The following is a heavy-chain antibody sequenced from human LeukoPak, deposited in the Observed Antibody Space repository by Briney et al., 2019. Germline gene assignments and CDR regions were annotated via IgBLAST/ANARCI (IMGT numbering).Heavy chain of an antibody. Sequence: GGSLRLSCAASGFTFSSYAMHWVRQAPGKGLEWVAVISYDGSNKYYADSVKGRFTISRDNSKNTLYLQMNSLRAEDTAVYYCARLYCGGDCYHNAFDIWGQGTMVTVSS. CDR2: ISYDGSNK. D-gene: IGHD2-21*02. CDR1: GFTFSSYA. CDR3: ARLYCGGDCYHNAFDI. J-gene: IGHJ3*02. V-gene: IGHV3-30-3*01.